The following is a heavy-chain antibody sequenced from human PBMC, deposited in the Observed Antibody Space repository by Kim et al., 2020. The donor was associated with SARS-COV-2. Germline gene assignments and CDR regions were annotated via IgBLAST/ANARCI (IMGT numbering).Heavy chain of an antibody. J-gene: IGHJ6*02. CDR1: GGSISSYY. CDR2: IYTSGST. D-gene: IGHD3-16*01. CDR3: ARGTPADYDYVWGSIGKGMDV. Sequence: SETLSLTCTVSGGSISSYYWSWIRQPAGKGLEWIGRIYTSGSTNYNPSLKSRVTMSVDTSKNQFSLKLSSVTAADTAVYYCARGTPADYDYVWGSIGKGMDVWGQGTTVTVSS. V-gene: IGHV4-4*07.